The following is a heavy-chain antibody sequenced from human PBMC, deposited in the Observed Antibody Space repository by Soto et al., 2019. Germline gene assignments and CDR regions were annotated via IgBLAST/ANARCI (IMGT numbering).Heavy chain of an antibody. D-gene: IGHD5-12*01. CDR2: ISYDGSNK. CDR1: VFTFISYA. Sequence: GWSLRLSCAASVFTFISYAMHWVRQAPGKGLEWVAVISYDGSNKYYADSVKGRFTISRDNSKNTLYLQMNSLRAEDTAVYYCARTPWRDSGYSDNWFDPWGQGTLVTVS. V-gene: IGHV3-30-3*01. CDR3: ARTPWRDSGYSDNWFDP. J-gene: IGHJ5*02.